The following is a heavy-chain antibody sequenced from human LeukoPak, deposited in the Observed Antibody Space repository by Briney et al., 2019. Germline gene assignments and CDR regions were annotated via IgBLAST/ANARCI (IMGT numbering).Heavy chain of an antibody. Sequence: GGSLRLSCAASGFTFSSYGVHWVRQAPGKGLEGVAFIRYDGSKKYYADSGKGRFTISRDNSENPLYLRMNNLRAEDTAVVYCARTYYDYWSGPYAFDIWGQGTMVTVSS. CDR3: ARTYYDYWSGPYAFDI. CDR2: IRYDGSKK. CDR1: GFTFSSYG. J-gene: IGHJ3*02. D-gene: IGHD3-3*01. V-gene: IGHV3-30*02.